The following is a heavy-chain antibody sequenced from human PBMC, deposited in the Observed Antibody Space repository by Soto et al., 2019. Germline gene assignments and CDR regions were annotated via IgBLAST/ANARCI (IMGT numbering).Heavy chain of an antibody. Sequence: EVKLVESGGGLVQPGGSLKLSCAASGLNVAGFAMHWVRQAPGKGLEWVGRIRSATNNYATEYAASVKGRFTISRDDSNETTYLQMNNLKTEDTAMYYCTRGPIGKWELVGGAAYWGQGTLVTVSS. D-gene: IGHD1-26*01. CDR3: TRGPIGKWELVGGAAY. CDR2: IRSATNNYAT. V-gene: IGHV3-73*02. J-gene: IGHJ4*02. CDR1: GLNVAGFA.